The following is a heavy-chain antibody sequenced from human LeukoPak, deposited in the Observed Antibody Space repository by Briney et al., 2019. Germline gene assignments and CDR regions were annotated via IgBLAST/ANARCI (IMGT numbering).Heavy chain of an antibody. CDR2: ISSSSSYI. V-gene: IGHV3-21*01. CDR1: GFTFSSYS. D-gene: IGHD2-2*01. CDR3: AREDCSSTSCYWLDY. J-gene: IGHJ4*02. Sequence: GGSLRLSCAASGFTFSSYSMNWVRQAPGKGPEWVSSISSSSSYIYYADSVKGRFTISRDNAKNSLYLQMNSLRAEDTAVYYCAREDCSSTSCYWLDYWGQGTLVTVSS.